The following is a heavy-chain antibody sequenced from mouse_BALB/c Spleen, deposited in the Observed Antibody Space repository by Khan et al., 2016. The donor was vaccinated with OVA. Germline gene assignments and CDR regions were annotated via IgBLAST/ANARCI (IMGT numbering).Heavy chain of an antibody. CDR1: GFSLTNYG. CDR2: IWSDGST. J-gene: IGHJ4*01. CDR3: ARQPYYHYNIMDY. Sequence: QVQLQQSGPGLVVPSQSLSITCTISGFSLTNYGVHWVRQPPGKGLEWLVVIWSDGSTTYNSALKSRLTITKDNSKSQVFLEMNSLQTDDTAMYFCARQPYYHYNIMDYWGQGTSVTVSS. V-gene: IGHV2-6-1*01. D-gene: IGHD2-10*01.